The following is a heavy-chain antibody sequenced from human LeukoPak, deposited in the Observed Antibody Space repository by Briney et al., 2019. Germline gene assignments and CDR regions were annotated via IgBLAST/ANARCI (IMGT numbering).Heavy chain of an antibody. CDR3: ARSDWSPYYFDY. V-gene: IGHV4-59*01. CDR1: GGSISSYY. CDR2: IYYSGST. Sequence: SETLSLTCTVSGGSISSYYWSWIRQPPGKGLEWIGYIYYSGSTNYNPSLKSRVTISVDTSKNQFSLKLSSVTAADTAVYYCARSDWSPYYFDYWGQGTLVTVSS. D-gene: IGHD3-9*01. J-gene: IGHJ4*02.